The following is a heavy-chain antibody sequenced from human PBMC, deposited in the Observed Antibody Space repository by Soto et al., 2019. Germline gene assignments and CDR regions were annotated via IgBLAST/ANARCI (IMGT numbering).Heavy chain of an antibody. CDR3: AREGRLAAAGRFDY. Sequence: SETLSLTCTVSGGSISSGDYYWSWIRQVPKKGLEWIGYIYYSGSTYYNPSLRSRVAMSVDTSKNQFSLKLSSVTAADTAIYYCAREGRLAAAGRFDYWGQGTLVTVS. CDR1: GGSISSGDYY. V-gene: IGHV4-31*03. J-gene: IGHJ4*02. CDR2: IYYSGST. D-gene: IGHD6-13*01.